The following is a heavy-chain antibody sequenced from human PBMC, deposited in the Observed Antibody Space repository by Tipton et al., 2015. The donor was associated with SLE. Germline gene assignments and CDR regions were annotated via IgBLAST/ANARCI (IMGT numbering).Heavy chain of an antibody. D-gene: IGHD3-9*01. CDR2: IYYSGST. Sequence: TLSLTCTVSGGSINTRSYYWGWIRQPPGKGLEWIANIYYSGSTYYNPSLKGRVSISMDTSKNQFSLSLSSVTAADTAVYYCARGLYYDIPYWFGSWGQGSLVTVSS. CDR1: GGSINTRSYY. CDR3: ARGLYYDIPYWFGS. J-gene: IGHJ5*01. V-gene: IGHV4-39*07.